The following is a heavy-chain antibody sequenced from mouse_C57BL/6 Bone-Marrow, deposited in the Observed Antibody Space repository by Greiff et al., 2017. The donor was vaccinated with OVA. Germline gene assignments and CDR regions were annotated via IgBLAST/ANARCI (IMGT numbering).Heavy chain of an antibody. CDR3: ASLYYYGSSYVWFAY. J-gene: IGHJ3*01. CDR2: ISSGSSTI. Sequence: EVHLVESGGGLVKPGGSLKLSCAASGFTFSDYGMHWVRQAPEKGLEWVAYISSGSSTIYYADTVKGRFTISRDNAKNTLFLQMTSLRSEDTAMYYCASLYYYGSSYVWFAYWGQGTVVTVSA. CDR1: GFTFSDYG. D-gene: IGHD1-1*01. V-gene: IGHV5-17*01.